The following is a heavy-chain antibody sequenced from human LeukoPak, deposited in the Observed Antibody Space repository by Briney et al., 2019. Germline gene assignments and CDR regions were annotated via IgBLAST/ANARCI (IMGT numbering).Heavy chain of an antibody. V-gene: IGHV3-21*01. D-gene: IGHD5-12*01. CDR3: ARDPYSGYSGDYYYYYMDV. J-gene: IGHJ6*03. Sequence: GGSLRLSCEASGFTFSTYNMNWVRQAPGKRLEWVSSITSSSTYVFYADSVKGRFTISRDNAKNSLYLQINSLRAEDTAVYYCARDPYSGYSGDYYYYYMDVWGKGTTVTFSS. CDR1: GFTFSTYN. CDR2: ITSSSTYV.